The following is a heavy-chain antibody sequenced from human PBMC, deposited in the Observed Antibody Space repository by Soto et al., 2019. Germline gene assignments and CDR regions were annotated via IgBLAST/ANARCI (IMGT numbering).Heavy chain of an antibody. V-gene: IGHV3-23*01. CDR2: ISGSGGVT. D-gene: IGHD3-22*01. J-gene: IGHJ5*02. Sequence: AGGSLRLSCTASGVKFSDYAITWVRQAPGEGLEWVSVISGSGGVTYFADSVKGRFTVSRDNSKNTVFLQLNNVRAEDSAVYFCAKVLSYYYRWFDPWGLGTLVTVSS. CDR3: AKVLSYYYRWFDP. CDR1: GVKFSDYA.